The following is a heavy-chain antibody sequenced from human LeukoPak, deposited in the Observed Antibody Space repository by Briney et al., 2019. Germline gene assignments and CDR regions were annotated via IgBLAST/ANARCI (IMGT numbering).Heavy chain of an antibody. CDR3: ARRSTRPERFDY. CDR2: ISYSGST. CDR1: GGSVSSGSYY. V-gene: IGHV4-61*01. Sequence: SETLSLTCTVSGGSVSSGSYYWTWIRQPPGTGLDWIGCISYSGSTNYNPSLNSRLTISVDTPKSQFSLKLSSVNADDTAVYFCARRSTRPERFDYWGQGILVTVSS. J-gene: IGHJ4*02.